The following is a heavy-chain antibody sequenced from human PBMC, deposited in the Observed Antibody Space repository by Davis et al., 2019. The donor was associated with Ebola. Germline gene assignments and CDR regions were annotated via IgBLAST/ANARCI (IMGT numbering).Heavy chain of an antibody. CDR1: GGSISSSSYY. CDR3: ASRVVWYVAVAV. D-gene: IGHD6-19*01. CDR2: IYYSGST. Sequence: MPSETLSLTCTVSGGSISSSSYYWGWIRQPPGKGLEWIGSIYYSGSTYYNPSLKSRVTISVDTSKNQFSLKLSSVTAADTAVYYCASRVVWYVAVAVWGQGTLVTVSS. V-gene: IGHV4-39*01. J-gene: IGHJ4*02.